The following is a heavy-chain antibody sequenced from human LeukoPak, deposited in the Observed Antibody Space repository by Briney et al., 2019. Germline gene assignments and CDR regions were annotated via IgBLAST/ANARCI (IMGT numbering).Heavy chain of an antibody. Sequence: GGSLRLFCAASGFTFRTYGMHWVRQAPGKGLEWVAFMRYDGSNEYYADSVKGRFTISRDNSKNTLYLQMNSLRAEDTAVYYCAKDYYGSGSLFDYWGQGTLVTVSS. V-gene: IGHV3-30*02. J-gene: IGHJ4*02. CDR2: MRYDGSNE. D-gene: IGHD3-10*01. CDR3: AKDYYGSGSLFDY. CDR1: GFTFRTYG.